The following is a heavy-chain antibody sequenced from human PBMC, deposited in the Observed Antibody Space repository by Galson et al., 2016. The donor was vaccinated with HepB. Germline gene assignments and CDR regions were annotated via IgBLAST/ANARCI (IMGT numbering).Heavy chain of an antibody. Sequence: SLRLSCAGSGFTFSSSWLGWVRQAPGRGLEWVANINPDGSAKYYVDSLKGRFTISTENDKNSLYLQMNSLRAGDTAVYYCARMSVTDGFYEGFDYWGQGTLVTVSS. CDR1: GFTFSSSW. V-gene: IGHV3-7*02. D-gene: IGHD3-3*01. J-gene: IGHJ4*02. CDR3: ARMSVTDGFYEGFDY. CDR2: INPDGSAK.